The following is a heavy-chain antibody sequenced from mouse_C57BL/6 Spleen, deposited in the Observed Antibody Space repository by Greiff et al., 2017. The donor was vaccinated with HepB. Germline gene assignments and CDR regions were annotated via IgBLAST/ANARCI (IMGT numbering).Heavy chain of an antibody. CDR3: ARYEDPAWFAY. Sequence: QVHVKQSGAELVKPGASVKISCKASGYAFSSYWMNWVKQRPGKGLEWIGQIYPGDGDTNYNGKFKGKATLTADKSSSTAYMQLSSLTSEDSAVYFCARYEDPAWFAYWGQGTLVTVSA. CDR2: IYPGDGDT. V-gene: IGHV1-80*01. J-gene: IGHJ3*01. CDR1: GYAFSSYW. D-gene: IGHD2-12*01.